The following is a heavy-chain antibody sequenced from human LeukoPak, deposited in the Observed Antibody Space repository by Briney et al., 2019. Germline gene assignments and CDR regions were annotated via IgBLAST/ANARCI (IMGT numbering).Heavy chain of an antibody. V-gene: IGHV4-34*01. CDR1: GGSFSGYY. Sequence: SETLSLTCAVYGGSFSGYYWSWIRQPPGKGLEWIGEINHSGSTNYNPSLKSRVTISVDTSKNQFSLKLSSVTAADTAVYYCASCYGFVWFDPWGQGTLVTVSS. CDR3: ASCYGFVWFDP. D-gene: IGHD2-15*01. J-gene: IGHJ5*02. CDR2: INHSGST.